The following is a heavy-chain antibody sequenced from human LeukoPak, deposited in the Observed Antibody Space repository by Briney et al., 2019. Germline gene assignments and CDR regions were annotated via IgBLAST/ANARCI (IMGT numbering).Heavy chain of an antibody. D-gene: IGHD3-10*01. CDR1: GFTFSSYG. Sequence: PGGSLRLSCVASGFTFSSYGMQWVRQAPGKGLEWVAVISHDGTVQYYAGSVKGRFTISRDTSKSSLYLQMNSLRPEDTALYFCAKEHREKSSREYDFWGQGTLVTVSS. CDR3: AKEHREKSSREYDF. V-gene: IGHV3-30*18. J-gene: IGHJ4*02. CDR2: ISHDGTVQ.